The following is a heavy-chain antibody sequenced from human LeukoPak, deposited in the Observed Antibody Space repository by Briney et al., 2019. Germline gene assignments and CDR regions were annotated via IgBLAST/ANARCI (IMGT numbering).Heavy chain of an antibody. CDR2: IYKIGTT. CDR3: VIGVGWQPDY. J-gene: IGHJ4*02. CDR1: GGSISSGGYY. D-gene: IGHD2-15*01. V-gene: IGHV4-61*08. Sequence: SETLSLTCTVSGGSISSGGYYWSWIRQHPGKGLEWIGHIYKIGTTNYNPSLKSRLTISADTSKNQFSLQLRSVTAADTAVYYCVIGVGWQPDYWGQGALVTVSS.